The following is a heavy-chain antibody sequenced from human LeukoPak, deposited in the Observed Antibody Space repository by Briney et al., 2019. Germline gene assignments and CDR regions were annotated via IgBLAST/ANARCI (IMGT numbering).Heavy chain of an antibody. J-gene: IGHJ5*02. CDR3: ARVGCSSTSCCLGWFDP. D-gene: IGHD2-2*01. CDR1: GYTFTSYD. Sequence: ASVKVSCKASGYTFTSYDINWVRQATGQGLEWMGWMNPNSGNTGYAQKFQGRVTITRNTSISTAYMELSSLRSEDTAVYYCARVGCSSTSCCLGWFDPWGQGTLVTVSS. V-gene: IGHV1-8*03. CDR2: MNPNSGNT.